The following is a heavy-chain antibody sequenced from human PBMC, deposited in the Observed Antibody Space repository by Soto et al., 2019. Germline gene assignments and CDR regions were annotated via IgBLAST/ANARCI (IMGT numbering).Heavy chain of an antibody. J-gene: IGHJ6*02. CDR3: ARLSSGYYMAYYYYGMDV. CDR1: GGSISSSSYY. D-gene: IGHD3-3*01. CDR2: IYYSGST. Sequence: QLQLQESGPGLVKPSETLSLTCTVSGGSISSSSYYWGWIRQPPGKGLEWIGSIYYSGSTYYNPSLKSRVTISVDTSKNQFSLKLSSVTAADTAVYYCARLSSGYYMAYYYYGMDVWGQGTTVTVSS. V-gene: IGHV4-39*01.